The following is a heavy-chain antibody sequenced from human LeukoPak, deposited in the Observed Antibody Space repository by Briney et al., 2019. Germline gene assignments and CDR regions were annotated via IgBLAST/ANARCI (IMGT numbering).Heavy chain of an antibody. V-gene: IGHV3-11*04. D-gene: IGHD3-22*01. Sequence: GGSLRLSCAASGFTFSDYYMSWIRQAPGKGLEWVSYISSSGSTIYYADSVKGRFTISRDNAKNTLYLQMDSLSAEDTAVYSCARDRNYYASSGYYGIDYWGQGTLVTVSS. CDR3: ARDRNYYASSGYYGIDY. J-gene: IGHJ4*02. CDR2: ISSSGSTI. CDR1: GFTFSDYY.